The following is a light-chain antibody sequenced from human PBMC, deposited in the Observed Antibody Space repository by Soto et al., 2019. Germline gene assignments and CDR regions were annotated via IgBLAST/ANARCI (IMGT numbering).Light chain of an antibody. CDR2: RSN. Sequence: QSVLTQPPSASGTPGQRVTISCSGSRSNIGNNYVHWYQQLPGTAPKLLIYRSNQRPSGVPDRFSGSKSGTSASLAISGLRSEDEADYHCAAWDDSLSGWVFGEGTKLTVL. J-gene: IGLJ3*02. V-gene: IGLV1-47*01. CDR3: AAWDDSLSGWV. CDR1: RSNIGNNY.